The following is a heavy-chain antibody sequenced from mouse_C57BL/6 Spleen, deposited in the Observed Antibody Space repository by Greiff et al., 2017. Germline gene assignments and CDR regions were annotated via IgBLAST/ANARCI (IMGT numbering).Heavy chain of an antibody. Sequence: VQLQESGPELVKPGASVKISCKASGYAFSSSWMNWVKQRPGKGLEWIGRIYPGDGDTNYNGKFKGKATLTADKSSSTAYMQLSSLTSEDSAVYFCARWNSNYFDYWGQGTTLTVSS. D-gene: IGHD2-5*01. J-gene: IGHJ2*01. CDR3: ARWNSNYFDY. CDR2: IYPGDGDT. V-gene: IGHV1-82*01. CDR1: GYAFSSSW.